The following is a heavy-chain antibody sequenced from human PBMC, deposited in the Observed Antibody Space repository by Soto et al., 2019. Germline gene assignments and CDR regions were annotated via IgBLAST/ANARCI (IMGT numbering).Heavy chain of an antibody. CDR3: ARLRITMVRGVINLFDY. V-gene: IGHV1-18*01. CDR1: GYTFTSYG. CDR2: ISAYNGNT. Sequence: QVQLVQSGAEVKKPGASVKVSCKASGYTFTSYGISWVRQAPGQGLEWMGWISAYNGNTNYAQKLQGRVTMTTNTSTSTADMELRSLRSDDTAVYYCARLRITMVRGVINLFDYWGQGTLVTVSS. D-gene: IGHD3-10*01. J-gene: IGHJ4*02.